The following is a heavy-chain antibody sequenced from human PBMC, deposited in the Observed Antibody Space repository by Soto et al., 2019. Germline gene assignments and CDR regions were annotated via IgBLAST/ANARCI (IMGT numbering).Heavy chain of an antibody. CDR2: VYHTGST. CDR1: GGSFKSGSYY. Sequence: SETLSLTCTVSGGSFKSGSYYWSWIRQPPGKGLEWIGYVYHTGSTSYNPSLKSRVSISMDTSKNQFSLNLDSVTAADTAVYFCARDFAYFDSWGQGTLVTVSS. V-gene: IGHV4-61*01. D-gene: IGHD3-3*01. CDR3: ARDFAYFDS. J-gene: IGHJ4*02.